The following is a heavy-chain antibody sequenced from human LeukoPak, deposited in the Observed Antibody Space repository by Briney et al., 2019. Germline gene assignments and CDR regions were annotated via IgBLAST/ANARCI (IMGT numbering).Heavy chain of an antibody. D-gene: IGHD3-9*01. J-gene: IGHJ6*03. Sequence: SETLSLTCTVSGGSISSYYWSWIRQPPGKGLEWIGYIYYSGSTNYNPSLKSRVTISVDTSKNKFSLKLSSVPAADTAVYYCAREVGMYDILTGYYYYYYMDVWGKGTTVTISS. V-gene: IGHV4-59*01. CDR1: GGSISSYY. CDR2: IYYSGST. CDR3: AREVGMYDILTGYYYYYYMDV.